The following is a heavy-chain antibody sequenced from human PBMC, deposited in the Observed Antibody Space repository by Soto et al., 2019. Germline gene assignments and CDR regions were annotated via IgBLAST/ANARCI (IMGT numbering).Heavy chain of an antibody. CDR2: ISAYNGNT. V-gene: IGHV1-18*01. D-gene: IGHD6-13*01. CDR1: GYTFTSYG. Sequence: QVQLVQSGAEVEKPGASVKVSCKASGYTFTSYGISWVRQAPGQGLEWMGWISAYNGNTNYAQTLQGRVTMTTDTSTSTAYMELRSLRSDDTAVYYCARDNKRLAAADPFDPWGQGTLVTVSS. J-gene: IGHJ5*02. CDR3: ARDNKRLAAADPFDP.